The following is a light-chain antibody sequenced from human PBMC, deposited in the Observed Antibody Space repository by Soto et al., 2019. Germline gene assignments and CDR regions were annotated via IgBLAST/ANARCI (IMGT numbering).Light chain of an antibody. J-gene: IGKJ3*01. CDR1: QSINNW. CDR2: DAS. Sequence: DSRMTQSPSTLSASVRDRVTITCRASQSINNWLAWYQQKPGKAPELLIYDASILKSGVPLRFSGSGSGTEFTLTISSLQPEDFATYYCQQYNHYFGPGNKVDIK. CDR3: QQYNHY. V-gene: IGKV1-5*01.